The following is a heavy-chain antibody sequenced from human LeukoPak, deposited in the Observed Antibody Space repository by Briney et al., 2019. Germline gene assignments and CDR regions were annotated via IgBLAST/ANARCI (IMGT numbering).Heavy chain of an antibody. CDR1: GDSISSYY. J-gene: IGHJ3*02. CDR2: GHYTGST. Sequence: SETLSLTCTVSGDSISSYYWKCIRQPPGQGLEWIGYGHYTGSTNYNPSLKSRVTFSVDTSKNQFSLKLTSVTAADTAVYYCARWGETSALRVHAFDIWGQGTMVTVSS. V-gene: IGHV4-59*01. D-gene: IGHD3-10*01. CDR3: ARWGETSALRVHAFDI.